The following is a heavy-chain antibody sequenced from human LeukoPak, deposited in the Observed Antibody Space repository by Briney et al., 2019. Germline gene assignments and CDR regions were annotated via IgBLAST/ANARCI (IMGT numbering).Heavy chain of an antibody. CDR2: INHSGST. CDR3: ARSRRDGVDY. Sequence: ASETLSLTCAVYGGSFSGYYWSWIRQPPGKGLEWIGEINHSGSTNYNPSLKSRVTISVDTSKNQFSLKLSSVTAADSAVYYCARSRRDGVDYWGQGTLVTVSS. CDR1: GGSFSGYY. J-gene: IGHJ4*02. D-gene: IGHD5-24*01. V-gene: IGHV4-34*01.